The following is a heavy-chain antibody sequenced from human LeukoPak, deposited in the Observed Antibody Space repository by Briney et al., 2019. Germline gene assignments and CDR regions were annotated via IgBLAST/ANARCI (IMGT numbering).Heavy chain of an antibody. V-gene: IGHV3-48*04. CDR2: ISSSSSTM. J-gene: IGHJ4*02. CDR3: ARAGTCFGGDCYAYIDY. Sequence: GGSLRLSCAASGFTLSSYGMNWVRQAPGRGLEWVSYISSSSSTMYYADSVKGRFTISRDNAKNSLYLQMNSLRAEDTALYYCARAGTCFGGDCYAYIDYWGQGTLVTVSS. D-gene: IGHD2-21*02. CDR1: GFTLSSYG.